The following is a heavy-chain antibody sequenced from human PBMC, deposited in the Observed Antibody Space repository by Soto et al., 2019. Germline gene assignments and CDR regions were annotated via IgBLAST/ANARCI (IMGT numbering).Heavy chain of an antibody. Sequence: SETLSLTCAVYGGSFSGYYWSWIRQPPGKGLEWIGEINHSGSTNYNPSLKSRVTISVDTSKNQFSLKLSSVTAADTAVYYCARGANGDYDYFDYWGQGTLVTVS. CDR3: ARGANGDYDYFDY. V-gene: IGHV4-34*01. CDR1: GGSFSGYY. J-gene: IGHJ4*02. CDR2: INHSGST. D-gene: IGHD4-17*01.